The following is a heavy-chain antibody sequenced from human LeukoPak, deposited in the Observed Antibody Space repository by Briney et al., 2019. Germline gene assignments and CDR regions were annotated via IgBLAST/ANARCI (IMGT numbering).Heavy chain of an antibody. J-gene: IGHJ5*02. D-gene: IGHD6-25*01. Sequence: PGGSLRLSCAASGFTLSTYYMSWVRQAPGKGLEWVANIKQDGTGESCVDSVKGRFTISRDNTKNSLYLQMNSLKVEDTAVYYCARDRRAEVTPYNWFDPWGQGTLVTVSS. CDR1: GFTLSTYY. CDR3: ARDRRAEVTPYNWFDP. CDR2: IKQDGTGE. V-gene: IGHV3-7*01.